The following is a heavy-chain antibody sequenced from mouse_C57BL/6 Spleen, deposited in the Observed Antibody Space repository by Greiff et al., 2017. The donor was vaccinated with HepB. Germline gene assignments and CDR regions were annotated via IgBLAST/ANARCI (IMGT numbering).Heavy chain of an antibody. Sequence: EVQRVESGEGLVKPGGSLKLSCAASGFTFSSYAMSWVRQTPEKRLEWVAYISSGGDYIYYADTVKGRFTISRDNARNTLYLQMSSLKSEDTAMYYCTRDPGTKDFDYWGQGTTLTVSS. J-gene: IGHJ2*01. CDR1: GFTFSSYA. D-gene: IGHD4-1*01. CDR2: ISSGGDYI. CDR3: TRDPGTKDFDY. V-gene: IGHV5-9-1*02.